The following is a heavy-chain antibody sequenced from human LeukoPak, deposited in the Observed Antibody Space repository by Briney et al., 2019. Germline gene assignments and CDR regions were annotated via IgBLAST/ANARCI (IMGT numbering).Heavy chain of an antibody. CDR2: ISGSGGST. V-gene: IGHV3-23*01. J-gene: IGHJ4*02. D-gene: IGHD2-15*01. Sequence: PGGSLRLSCAAPGFTFSNFAMSWVRQAPGKGLEWVSAISGSGGSTYYADSVKGRFTISRDNSKNTLYLQMNSLRAEDTAVYYCAKDYGSYSVDYWGQGTLVTVSS. CDR1: GFTFSNFA. CDR3: AKDYGSYSVDY.